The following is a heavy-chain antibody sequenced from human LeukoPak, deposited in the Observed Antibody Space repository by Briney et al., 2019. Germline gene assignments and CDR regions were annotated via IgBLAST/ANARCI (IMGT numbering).Heavy chain of an antibody. CDR3: AELGITMIGGV. Sequence: GGSLSLSCAASGFTFSSYEMNWVRQAPGKGLEGVSYISSSGSTIYYADSVKGRFTISRDNAKHSLYLQMNSLRAEDTAVYYCAELGITMIGGVWGKGTTVTISS. D-gene: IGHD3-10*02. CDR2: ISSSGSTI. CDR1: GFTFSSYE. J-gene: IGHJ6*04. V-gene: IGHV3-48*03.